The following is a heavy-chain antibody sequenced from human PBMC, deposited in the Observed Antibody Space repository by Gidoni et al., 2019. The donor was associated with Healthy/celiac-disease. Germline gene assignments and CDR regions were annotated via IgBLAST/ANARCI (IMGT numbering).Heavy chain of an antibody. Sequence: EVQLVESGGGLVQPGRSLRLSCTASGFTFGDYAMSWFRQAPGKGLEWVGFIRSKAYGGTTEYAASVKGRFTTSRDDSKSIAYLQMNSLKTEDTAVYYCTRDLVVAAAGFDYWGQGTLVTVSS. V-gene: IGHV3-49*03. CDR1: GFTFGDYA. D-gene: IGHD6-13*01. J-gene: IGHJ4*02. CDR2: IRSKAYGGTT. CDR3: TRDLVVAAAGFDY.